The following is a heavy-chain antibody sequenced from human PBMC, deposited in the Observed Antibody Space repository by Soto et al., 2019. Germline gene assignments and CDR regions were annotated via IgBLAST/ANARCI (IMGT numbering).Heavy chain of an antibody. V-gene: IGHV4-4*02. CDR2: IYHSGST. CDR1: VGSISSSNW. CDR3: ARRIVVVPAAAYYYYGMDV. J-gene: IGHJ6*02. Sequence: SETLSLTCAVSVGSISSSNWWSCVRQPPGKGLEWIGEIYHSGSTNYNPSLKSRVTISVDKSKNQFSLKLSSVTAADTAVYYCARRIVVVPAAAYYYYGMDVWGQGTTVTVSS. D-gene: IGHD2-2*01.